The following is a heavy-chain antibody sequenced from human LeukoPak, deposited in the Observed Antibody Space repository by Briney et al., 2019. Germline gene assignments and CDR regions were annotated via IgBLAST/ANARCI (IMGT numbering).Heavy chain of an antibody. CDR2: INHSGST. D-gene: IGHD4-17*01. CDR3: ARRGTYGDYEDY. Sequence: SETLSLTCAVYGGSFSGYYWSWIRQPPGKGLGWLGEINHSGSTNYNPSLKSRVTIPVDTSKNQFSLKLSSVTAADTAVYYCARRGTYGDYEDYWGQGTLVTVSS. J-gene: IGHJ4*02. V-gene: IGHV4-34*01. CDR1: GGSFSGYY.